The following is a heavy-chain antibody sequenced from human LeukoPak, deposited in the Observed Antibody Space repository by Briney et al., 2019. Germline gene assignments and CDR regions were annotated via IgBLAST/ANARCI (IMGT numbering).Heavy chain of an antibody. CDR2: ISGTGGST. J-gene: IGHJ4*02. D-gene: IGHD2-2*01. V-gene: IGHV3-23*01. CDR3: ASCCSCTRCATG. Sequence: GGSLRLSCAASGFILSTYSMNWVRQAPGKGLEWVSDISGTGGSTYYADSVKGRFTISRDNSKNTLYLQMNSLRAEDTAVYDCASCCSCTRCATGWGQRSLVTVSS. CDR1: GFILSTYS.